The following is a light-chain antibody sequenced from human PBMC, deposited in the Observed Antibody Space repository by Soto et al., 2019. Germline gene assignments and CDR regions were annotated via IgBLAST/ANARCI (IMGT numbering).Light chain of an antibody. Sequence: IVLTQSPGTLSLSPGERATLSCRASQTVSSSYLAWYQQKPGQPPRLLIYGASRRATGIPDRISGSGSGTDFTLTISRLELEDFAVYYCQQYDDSPAWTFGQGTKVEIK. V-gene: IGKV3-20*01. CDR2: GAS. J-gene: IGKJ1*01. CDR3: QQYDDSPAWT. CDR1: QTVSSSY.